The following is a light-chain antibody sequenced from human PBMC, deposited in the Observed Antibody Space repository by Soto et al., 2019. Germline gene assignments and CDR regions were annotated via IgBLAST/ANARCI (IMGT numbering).Light chain of an antibody. CDR1: QSVSSSY. CDR2: GAS. J-gene: IGKJ5*01. V-gene: IGKV3-20*01. CDR3: QQYGSSSFT. Sequence: PGERATLSCRASQSVSSSYLAWYQQKPGQAPRLLIYGASSRATGIPDRFSGSGSGTDFTLTISRLEPEDFAVYYCQQYGSSSFTFGQGTRLEIK.